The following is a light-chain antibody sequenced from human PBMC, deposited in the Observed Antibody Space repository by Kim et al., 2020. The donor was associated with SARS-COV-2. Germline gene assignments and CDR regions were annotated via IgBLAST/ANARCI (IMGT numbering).Light chain of an antibody. Sequence: ASVGDPVTLTCRASQSIGPWLAWYQQKPGKAPKLLISGASDLETGVPSRFSGSGSGADFTLTISSLQPEDFATYYCQQGTTFPWTFGPGTKVDIK. J-gene: IGKJ1*01. CDR2: GAS. CDR1: QSIGPW. CDR3: QQGTTFPWT. V-gene: IGKV1-12*01.